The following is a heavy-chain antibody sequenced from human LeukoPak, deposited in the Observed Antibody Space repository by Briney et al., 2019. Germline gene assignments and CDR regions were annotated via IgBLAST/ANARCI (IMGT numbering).Heavy chain of an antibody. CDR2: IYYSGTT. CDR1: GGSISSSSYY. CDR3: ARMIGDDAFDI. J-gene: IGHJ3*02. D-gene: IGHD3-22*01. V-gene: IGHV4-39*01. Sequence: SETLSLTCTVSGGSISSSSYYWDGIRQPPGKGLEWVGTIYYSGTTYYNPSLKSRVTISVDTSRNQFSLKLSSVTATDTAVYYCARMIGDDAFDIWGQGTMVTVSS.